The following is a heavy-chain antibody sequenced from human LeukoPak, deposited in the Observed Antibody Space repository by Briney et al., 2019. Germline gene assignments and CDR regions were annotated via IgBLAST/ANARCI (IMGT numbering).Heavy chain of an antibody. V-gene: IGHV3-30-3*01. CDR3: AREDF. CDR1: GFTLSSYA. CDR2: ISYDGSNK. J-gene: IGHJ4*02. Sequence: GGSLRLSCAASGFTLSSYAMYWVRQAPGKGLEWVAVISYDGSNKYYADSVKGRSTISRDNSKNTLYLQMNSLRGEDTAVYYCAREDFWGQGTLVTVSS.